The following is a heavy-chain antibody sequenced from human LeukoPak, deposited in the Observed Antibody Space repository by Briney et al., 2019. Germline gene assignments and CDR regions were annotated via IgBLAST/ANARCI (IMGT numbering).Heavy chain of an antibody. D-gene: IGHD2-2*01. V-gene: IGHV3-48*01. Sequence: GGSLRLSCAASGFTSSSYSMNWVRQAPGKGLEWVSYISSSSSTIYYADSVKGRFTISRDNAKNSLYLQMNSLRAEDTAVYYCACLGVPAAIPKDYWGQGTLVTVSS. J-gene: IGHJ4*02. CDR3: ACLGVPAAIPKDY. CDR1: GFTSSSYS. CDR2: ISSSSSTI.